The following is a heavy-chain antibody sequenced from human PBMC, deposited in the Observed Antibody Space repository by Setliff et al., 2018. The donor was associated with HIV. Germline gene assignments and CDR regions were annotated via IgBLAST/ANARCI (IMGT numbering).Heavy chain of an antibody. D-gene: IGHD1-26*01. CDR2: GHHSGHT. CDR3: ARWESAQKAFNP. Sequence: SETLSLTCTVSGVSITIHYWNWIRQSPGKGLEWIGFGHHSGHTRQNPSLASRVTISVDMSKNQFSLKLNSLSAADTAVYYCARWESAQKAFNPWGHGTMVTVSS. J-gene: IGHJ3*01. V-gene: IGHV4-4*09. CDR1: GVSITIHY.